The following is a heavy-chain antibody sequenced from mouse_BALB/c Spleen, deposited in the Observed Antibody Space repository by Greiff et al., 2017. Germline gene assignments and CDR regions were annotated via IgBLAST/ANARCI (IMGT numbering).Heavy chain of an antibody. J-gene: IGHJ4*01. CDR1: GFTFSDYG. CDR3: ARDQGAMDY. D-gene: IGHD3-2*02. Sequence: EVQLVESGGGLVQPGGSRKLSCAASGFTFSDYGMAWVRQAPGKGPEWVAFISNLAYSIYYADTVTGRFTISRENAKNTLYLEMSSLRSEDTAMYYCARDQGAMDYWGQGTSVTVSS. V-gene: IGHV5-15*02. CDR2: ISNLAYSI.